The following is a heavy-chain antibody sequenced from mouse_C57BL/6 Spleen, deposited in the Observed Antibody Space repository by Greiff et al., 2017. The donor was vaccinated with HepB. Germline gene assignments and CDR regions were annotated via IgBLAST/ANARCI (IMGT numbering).Heavy chain of an antibody. CDR3: ARCHYDYDGGFAY. V-gene: IGHV1-53*01. D-gene: IGHD2-4*01. CDR2: INPSNGGT. CDR1: GYTFTSYW. Sequence: VQLQQPGTELVKPGASVKLSCKASGYTFTSYWMHWVKQRPGQGLEWIGNINPSNGGTNYNEKFKSKATLTVDKSSSTAYMQLSSLTSEDSAVYYGARCHYDYDGGFAYWGQGTLVTVSA. J-gene: IGHJ3*01.